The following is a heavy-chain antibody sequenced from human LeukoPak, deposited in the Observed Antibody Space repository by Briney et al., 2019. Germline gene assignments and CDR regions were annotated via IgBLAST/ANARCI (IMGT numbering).Heavy chain of an antibody. CDR2: IYYSGST. J-gene: IGHJ6*03. D-gene: IGHD5-12*01. V-gene: IGHV4-59*08. CDR1: GGSISSYY. Sequence: PSETLSLTCTVSGGSISSYYWSWIRQPPGKGLEWIGYIYYSGSTNCNPSLKSRVTISVDTSKNQFSLKLSSVTAADTAVYSCARHSGYASTYYYYYYMDVWGKGTTVTISS. CDR3: ARHSGYASTYYYYYYMDV.